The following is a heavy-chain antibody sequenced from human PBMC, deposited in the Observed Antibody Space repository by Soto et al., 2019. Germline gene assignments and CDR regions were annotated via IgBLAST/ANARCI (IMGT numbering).Heavy chain of an antibody. D-gene: IGHD4-17*01. CDR3: ARATTVTSSFFFYGLDV. CDR1: GGSISDDDYY. V-gene: IGHV4-30-4*01. CDR2: IYYNGNT. J-gene: IGHJ6*02. Sequence: SETLSLTCTVSGGSISDDDYYWNWIRQSPGKGLEWIGHIYYNGNTYYNPSLKSRLTMSLDTSQNQFSLHLTSVIAADSALYFCARATTVTSSFFFYGLDVWGPGTTVT.